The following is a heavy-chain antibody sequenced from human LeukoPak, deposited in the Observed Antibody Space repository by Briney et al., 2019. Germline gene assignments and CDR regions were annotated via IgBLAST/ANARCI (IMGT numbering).Heavy chain of an antibody. J-gene: IGHJ5*02. D-gene: IGHD3-10*01. CDR1: GGSISSTSYH. Sequence: SETLSLTCTVSGGSISSTSYHWAWIRQPPGKGLEWIATVYYTGSAYYNPSLKSRVTVSVDTSKSQFSLKLSSVTTADTALYYCARYASGSYYWFDPWGQGTLVTVSS. CDR3: ARYASGSYYWFDP. V-gene: IGHV4-39*01. CDR2: VYYTGSA.